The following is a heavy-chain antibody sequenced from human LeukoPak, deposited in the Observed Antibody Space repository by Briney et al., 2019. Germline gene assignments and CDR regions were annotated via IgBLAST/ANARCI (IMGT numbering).Heavy chain of an antibody. Sequence: GGSLRLSCAASGFSFSDAWMNWVRQAPGKGLEWVSSISSSSSYIYYADSVKGRFTISRDNAKNSLYLQMNSLRAEDTAVYYCARDSYCTNGVCYIGDAFDIWGQGTMVTVSS. CDR3: ARDSYCTNGVCYIGDAFDI. CDR1: GFSFSDAW. V-gene: IGHV3-21*01. J-gene: IGHJ3*02. CDR2: ISSSSSYI. D-gene: IGHD2-8*01.